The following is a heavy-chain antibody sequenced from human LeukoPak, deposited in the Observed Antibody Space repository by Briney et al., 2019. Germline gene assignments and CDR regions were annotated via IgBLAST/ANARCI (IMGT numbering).Heavy chain of an antibody. V-gene: IGHV3-7*01. CDR3: ARERVYPVFDY. CDR2: IKQDGSEK. CDR1: GFTFSSYW. Sequence: GGSLRLSCAASGFTFSSYWMSWVRQAPGKGLEWVANIKQDGSEKYYVDSVKGRFTISRDSAKNSLYLQMNSLRAEDTVVYYCARERVYPVFDYWGQGTLVTVSS. J-gene: IGHJ4*02.